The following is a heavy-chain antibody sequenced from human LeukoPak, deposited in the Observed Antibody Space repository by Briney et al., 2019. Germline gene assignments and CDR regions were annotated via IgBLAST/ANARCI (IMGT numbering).Heavy chain of an antibody. CDR1: GGSISSGGYS. J-gene: IGHJ5*02. V-gene: IGHV4-30-2*01. CDR3: ARVPVVSTWFDP. D-gene: IGHD2-15*01. Sequence: SQTLSLTCAVSGGSISSGGYSWSWIRQPPGKGLEWIGYIYHSGSTYYNPSLKSRVTISVDRSKNQFSLKLSSVTAADTAVYYCARVPVVSTWFDPWGQGTLVTVSS. CDR2: IYHSGST.